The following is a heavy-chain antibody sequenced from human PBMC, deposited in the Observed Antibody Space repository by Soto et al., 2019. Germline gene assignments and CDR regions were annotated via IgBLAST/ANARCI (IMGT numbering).Heavy chain of an antibody. V-gene: IGHV1-58*01. CDR2: IVVGSGNT. CDR1: GFTFTSSA. J-gene: IGHJ4*02. Sequence: GASVKVSCKASGFTFTSSAVQWVRQARGQRLEWIGWIVVGSGNTNYAQKFQERVTITRDMSTSTAYMELSSLRSEDTAVYYCAADRDYDSSGYPLDYWGQGTLVT. D-gene: IGHD3-22*01. CDR3: AADRDYDSSGYPLDY.